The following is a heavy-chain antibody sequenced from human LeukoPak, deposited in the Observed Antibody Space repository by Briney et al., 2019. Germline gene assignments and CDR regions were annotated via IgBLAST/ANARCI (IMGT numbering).Heavy chain of an antibody. CDR1: GFTFSTYW. CDR3: TRDKYGKSGY. D-gene: IGHD4-17*01. CDR2: IKQDGSEK. Sequence: GGSLRLSCTTSGFTFSTYWMSWVRQAPGKGLEWVANIKQDGSEKYYVDSVKGRFSISRDNAKNSLYLQMNSLRAEVTAVYYCTRDKYGKSGYWGQGTLVTVSS. V-gene: IGHV3-7*01. J-gene: IGHJ4*02.